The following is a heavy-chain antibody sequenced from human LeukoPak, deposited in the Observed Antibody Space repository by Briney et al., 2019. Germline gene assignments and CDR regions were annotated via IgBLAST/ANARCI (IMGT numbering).Heavy chain of an antibody. CDR2: IYTSGST. V-gene: IGHV4-61*02. D-gene: IGHD3-22*01. Sequence: PSETLSLTCTVSGGSISSGSYYWSWIRQPAGKGLEWIGRIYTSGSTNYNPSLKSRVTISVDTSKNQFSLKLSSVTAADTAVYYCARGIFGYYGAFDIWGQGTMVTVSS. CDR3: ARGIFGYYGAFDI. CDR1: GGSISSGSYY. J-gene: IGHJ3*02.